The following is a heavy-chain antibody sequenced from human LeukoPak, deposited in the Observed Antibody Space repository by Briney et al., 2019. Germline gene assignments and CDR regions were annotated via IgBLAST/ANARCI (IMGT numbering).Heavy chain of an antibody. D-gene: IGHD5-12*01. Sequence: PGGSLRLSCAASGFTFSSYAMSWVRQAPGKGLEWVSAISGSGGSTYYADSVKGRFTISRDNSKNTLYLQMNSLRAEDTAAYYCAKDWGYGGAFDIWGQGTMVTVSS. V-gene: IGHV3-23*01. CDR1: GFTFSSYA. J-gene: IGHJ3*02. CDR2: ISGSGGST. CDR3: AKDWGYGGAFDI.